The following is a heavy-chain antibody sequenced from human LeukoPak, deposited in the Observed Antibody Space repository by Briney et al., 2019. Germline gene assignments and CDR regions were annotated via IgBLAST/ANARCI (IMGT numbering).Heavy chain of an antibody. CDR2: IYTSGST. CDR3: ARDITIFGVVTPFMDV. Sequence: SETLSLTCTVSGGSISSYYWSWIRQPAGKGLEWIGRIYTSGSTNYNPSLKSRVTMSVDTSKNQFSLKLSSVTAADTAVYYCARDITIFGVVTPFMDVWGKGTTVTVSS. V-gene: IGHV4-4*07. CDR1: GGSISSYY. J-gene: IGHJ6*03. D-gene: IGHD3-3*01.